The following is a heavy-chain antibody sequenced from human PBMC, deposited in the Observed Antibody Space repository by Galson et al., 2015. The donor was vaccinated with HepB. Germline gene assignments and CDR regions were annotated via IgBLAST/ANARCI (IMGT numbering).Heavy chain of an antibody. V-gene: IGHV3-15*01. CDR1: GFTFSNAW. CDR2: IKSKTDGGTT. D-gene: IGHD4-17*01. Sequence: SLRLSCAASGFTFSNAWMSWVRQAPGKGLEWVGRIKSKTDGGTTDYAAPVKGRFTISRDDSKNTLYLQMNSLKTEDTAVYYCTTGVPDPLYGDFLEGYYYYYMDVWGKGTTVTVSS. CDR3: TTGVPDPLYGDFLEGYYYYYMDV. J-gene: IGHJ6*03.